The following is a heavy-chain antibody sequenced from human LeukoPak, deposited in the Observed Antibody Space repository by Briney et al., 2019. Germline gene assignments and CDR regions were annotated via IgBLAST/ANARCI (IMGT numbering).Heavy chain of an antibody. D-gene: IGHD2-21*01. J-gene: IGHJ3*02. CDR2: ISWNSGSI. Sequence: GGSLRLSCAASGFTFDDYAMHWVRQAPGKGLEWVSGISWNSGSIGYADSVKGRFTISRDNAKNSLYLQMNSLRAEDMALYYCAKDRGDSLGHAFDIWGQGTMVTVSS. V-gene: IGHV3-9*03. CDR3: AKDRGDSLGHAFDI. CDR1: GFTFDDYA.